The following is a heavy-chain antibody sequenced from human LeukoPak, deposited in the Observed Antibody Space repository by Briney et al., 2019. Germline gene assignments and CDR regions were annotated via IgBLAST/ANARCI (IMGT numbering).Heavy chain of an antibody. CDR2: IYNGGNT. CDR1: GGSFSRND. D-gene: IGHD2/OR15-2a*01. V-gene: IGHV4-4*07. J-gene: IGHJ4*02. Sequence: SETLSLTCTVSGGSFSRNDWNWIRQPAGKGLEWIGRIYNGGNTNYNPSLESRVTISIDRSKNQFSLKLTSVTAADTAVYYCANSISMDFEFWGQGTLVTVSS. CDR3: ANSISMDFEF.